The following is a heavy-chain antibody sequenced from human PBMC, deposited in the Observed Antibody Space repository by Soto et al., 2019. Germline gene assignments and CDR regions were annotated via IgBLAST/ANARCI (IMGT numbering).Heavy chain of an antibody. CDR3: ASRDGFNFGY. Sequence: QVQLVESGGGVVQPGRSLRLSCAASGFIFSTYGMHWVRQAPGKGLEWVAVISYDGRNKIYADSVKGRFTISRDNPNNTLYLQMNSLRIEDTAIYYCASRDGFNFGYWGQGTLVTVSS. D-gene: IGHD3-10*01. V-gene: IGHV3-30*03. CDR1: GFIFSTYG. CDR2: ISYDGRNK. J-gene: IGHJ4*02.